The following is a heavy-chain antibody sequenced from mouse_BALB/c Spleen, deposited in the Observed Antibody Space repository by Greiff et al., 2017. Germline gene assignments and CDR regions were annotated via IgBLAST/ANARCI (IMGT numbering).Heavy chain of an antibody. CDR3: ARDNYGYDY. D-gene: IGHD2-2*01. J-gene: IGHJ2*01. V-gene: IGHV7-3*02. CDR2: IRNKANGYTT. Sequence: EVHLVESGGGLVQPGGSLRLSCATSGFTFTDYYMSWVRQPPGKALEWLGFIRNKANGYTTEYSASVKGRFTISRDNSQSILYLQMNTLRAEDSATYYCARDNYGYDYWGQGTTLTVSS. CDR1: GFTFTDYY.